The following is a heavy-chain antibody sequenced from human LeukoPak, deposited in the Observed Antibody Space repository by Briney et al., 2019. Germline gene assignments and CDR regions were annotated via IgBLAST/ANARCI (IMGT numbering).Heavy chain of an antibody. CDR2: INYDGRST. CDR3: ARGGADEITQIDS. D-gene: IGHD1-14*01. CDR1: GFTLSSSW. J-gene: IGHJ4*02. V-gene: IGHV3-74*01. Sequence: AGGSLRLSCASSGFTLSSSWMQWVRQAPGKGLEWVSRINYDGRSTTYADSVKGRFTISRDNAKNTLYLQMNSLRADDTAVYYCARGGADEITQIDSWGQGTLVTVSS.